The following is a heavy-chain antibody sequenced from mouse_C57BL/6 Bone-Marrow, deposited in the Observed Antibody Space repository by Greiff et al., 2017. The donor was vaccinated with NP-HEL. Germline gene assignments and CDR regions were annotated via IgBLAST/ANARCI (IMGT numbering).Heavy chain of an antibody. J-gene: IGHJ4*01. CDR1: GFTFSDYY. V-gene: IGHV5-12*01. CDR2: ISNGGGST. CDR3: ARHGPAMDY. Sequence: EVQLVESGGGLVQPGGSLKLSCAASGFTFSDYYMYWVRQTPEKRLEWVAYISNGGGSTYYPDTVKGRFTISSDNAKNTLYRQMSRLKSEDTAKYYSARHGPAMDYWGQGTTVTVSS.